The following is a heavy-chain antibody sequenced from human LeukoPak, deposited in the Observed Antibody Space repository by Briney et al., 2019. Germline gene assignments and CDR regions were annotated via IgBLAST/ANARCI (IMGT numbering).Heavy chain of an antibody. CDR2: TSYDGSDK. Sequence: PGGSLRLSCAASGFTFNNYGMLWVRQAPGKGLEWVAVTSYDGSDKHHADPVKGRFTIARDNSKNTLYLQMNSLRTEDTAVYYCAKTPPQWELFLSWSLVFGGRGPLVTVS. CDR1: GFTFNNYG. J-gene: IGHJ2*01. CDR3: AKTPPQWELFLSWSLVF. D-gene: IGHD1-26*01. V-gene: IGHV3-30*18.